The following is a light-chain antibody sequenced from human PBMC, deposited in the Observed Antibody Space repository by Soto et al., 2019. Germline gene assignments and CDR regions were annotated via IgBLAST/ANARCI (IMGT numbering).Light chain of an antibody. CDR2: DAS. Sequence: EIVMTQSPATLSVSPGERATLSCRASQSVSSNLAWYQQKPGQAPRLLIFDASTRATGSPARFSGSGSGTEFTLIISSLQSEDVAVYYCQHYNEWPPWTFGQGTKVEIK. J-gene: IGKJ1*01. CDR1: QSVSSN. V-gene: IGKV3-15*01. CDR3: QHYNEWPPWT.